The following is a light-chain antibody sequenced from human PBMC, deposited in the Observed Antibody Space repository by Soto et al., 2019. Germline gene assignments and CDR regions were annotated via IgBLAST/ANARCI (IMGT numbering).Light chain of an antibody. CDR2: GAS. J-gene: IGKJ4*01. CDR1: QSVSSN. CDR3: QQCNTWPLT. Sequence: EIVMTQSPATLSVSPGERATLSCRASQSVSSNLAWYQQKPGQAPRLLIYGASTRATGIPARFSGSGSGTEFTLTISSLQSEDFAVYYCQQCNTWPLTFGVGTKVDIK. V-gene: IGKV3-15*01.